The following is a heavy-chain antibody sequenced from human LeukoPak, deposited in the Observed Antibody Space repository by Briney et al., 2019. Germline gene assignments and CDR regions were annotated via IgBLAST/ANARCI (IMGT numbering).Heavy chain of an antibody. CDR2: INNSGSPI. V-gene: IGHV3-48*04. J-gene: IGHJ4*02. D-gene: IGHD3-10*01. CDR3: GRDEPISMVRGVIDY. Sequence: GGSLRLSCAASGFTFSSYGMHWVRQAPGKGLEWVSYINNSGSPIYYADSVKGRFTISRDNAKNSLYLQMNSLRAEDTAVYYCGRDEPISMVRGVIDYWGQGTLVTVSS. CDR1: GFTFSSYG.